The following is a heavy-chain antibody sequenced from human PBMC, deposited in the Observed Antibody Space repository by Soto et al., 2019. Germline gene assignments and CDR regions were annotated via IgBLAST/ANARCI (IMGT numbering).Heavy chain of an antibody. CDR3: ARWDGRNDYGTDV. CDR2: INAGNGNT. D-gene: IGHD1-26*01. V-gene: IGHV1-3*01. J-gene: IGHJ6*04. CDR1: GYTFTSYA. Sequence: SVNVSCKASGYTFTSYAMHWVRQAPGQRLEWMGWINAGNGNTKYSQKFQGRVTITRDTSASTAYMELSSLRSEDTAVYYCARWDGRNDYGTDVWGNGTTVTVSA.